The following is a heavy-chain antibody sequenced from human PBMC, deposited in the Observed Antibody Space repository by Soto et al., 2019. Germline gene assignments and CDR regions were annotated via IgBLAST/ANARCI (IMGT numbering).Heavy chain of an antibody. CDR2: IVVGSGNT. CDR3: AADGAIAAAPYNWFDP. V-gene: IGHV1-58*01. J-gene: IGHJ5*02. D-gene: IGHD6-13*01. CDR1: GFTFTSSA. Sequence: SVKVSCKASGFTFTSSAVQWVRQARGQRLEWIGWIVVGSGNTNYAQKFQERVTITRDMSTSTAYMELSSLRSEDTAVYYCAADGAIAAAPYNWFDPWGQGTLVTVSS.